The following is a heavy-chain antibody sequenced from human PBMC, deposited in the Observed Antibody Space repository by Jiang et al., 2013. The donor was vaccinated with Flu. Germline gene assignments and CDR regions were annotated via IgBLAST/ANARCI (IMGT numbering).Heavy chain of an antibody. D-gene: IGHD3-9*01. CDR2: ITTSSSTM. Sequence: GLEWISYITTSSSTMYYADSVRGRFTISRDNAKNSLFLQMNSLRAEDTGIYFCARDNYFDIGGSLIDAFDIWGQGTMVTVSS. J-gene: IGHJ3*02. V-gene: IGHV3-48*01. CDR3: ARDNYFDIGGSLIDAFDI.